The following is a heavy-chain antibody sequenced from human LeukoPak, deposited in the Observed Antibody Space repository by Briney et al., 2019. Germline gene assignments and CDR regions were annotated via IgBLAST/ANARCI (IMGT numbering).Heavy chain of an antibody. Sequence: GGSLRLSCAASGFTFSSYEMNWVRQAPGKGLEWVSYISSSGSTIYYADSVKGRFTISRDNAKNSLYLQMNSLRAEDTAVYYCARDALDSSGYSPGVWGQGTLVTVSS. CDR3: ARDALDSSGYSPGV. CDR2: ISSSGSTI. CDR1: GFTFSSYE. J-gene: IGHJ4*02. V-gene: IGHV3-48*03. D-gene: IGHD3-22*01.